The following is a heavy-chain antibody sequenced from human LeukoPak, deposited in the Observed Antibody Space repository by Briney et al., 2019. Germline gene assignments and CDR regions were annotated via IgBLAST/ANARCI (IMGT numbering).Heavy chain of an antibody. CDR1: GYSISSGGYY. CDR2: IYHSGDT. CDR3: ARVGRFLGYHYMDV. J-gene: IGHJ6*03. V-gene: IGHV4-30-2*01. Sequence: SQTLSLTCTFSGYSISSGGYYWSWIRQPPGKGLEWIGYIYHSGDTYYNPSLKSRVTISVDRSKNQFSLKLGSVTAADTAVYYCARVGRFLGYHYMDVWGKGTTVTVSS. D-gene: IGHD3-3*01.